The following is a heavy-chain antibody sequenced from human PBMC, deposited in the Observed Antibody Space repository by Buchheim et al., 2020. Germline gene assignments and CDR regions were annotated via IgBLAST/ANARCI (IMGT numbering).Heavy chain of an antibody. CDR1: GFTFSSYG. CDR2: IWYDGSNK. J-gene: IGHJ6*02. V-gene: IGHV3-33*01. CDR3: ARDWGYSYGRNYYYGMDV. Sequence: QVQLVESGGGVVQPGRSLRLSCAASGFTFSSYGMHWVRQAPGKGLEWVAVIWYDGSNKYYADSVKGRFTISRDHSHNTLSLQMNSLRAEDTAVYYCARDWGYSYGRNYYYGMDVWGQGTT. D-gene: IGHD5-18*01.